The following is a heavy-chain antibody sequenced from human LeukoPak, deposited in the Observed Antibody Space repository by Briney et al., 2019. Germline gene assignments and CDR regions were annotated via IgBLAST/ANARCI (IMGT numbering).Heavy chain of an antibody. Sequence: KSSETLSLTCAVYGGSFSGYYWSWIRQPPGKGLEWIGEINHSGTTNYNPSLKSRVTISVDTSKNQFSLKLSSVTAADTAVYYCARGTAVAGRFDYWGQGTLVTVSS. CDR3: ARGTAVAGRFDY. D-gene: IGHD6-19*01. CDR2: INHSGTT. V-gene: IGHV4-34*01. CDR1: GGSFSGYY. J-gene: IGHJ4*02.